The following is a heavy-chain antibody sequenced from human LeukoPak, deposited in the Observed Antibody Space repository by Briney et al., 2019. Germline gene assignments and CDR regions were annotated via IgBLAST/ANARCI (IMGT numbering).Heavy chain of an antibody. V-gene: IGHV3-30*18. CDR3: ANSLDYYDSSGYGVY. J-gene: IGHJ4*02. Sequence: GGSLRLSCAASGFTFSSYGMHWVRQALGKGLEWVAVISYDGSNKYYADSVKGRFTISRDNSKNTLYLQMNSLRAEDTAVYYCANSLDYYDSSGYGVYWGQGTLVTVSS. CDR1: GFTFSSYG. D-gene: IGHD3-22*01. CDR2: ISYDGSNK.